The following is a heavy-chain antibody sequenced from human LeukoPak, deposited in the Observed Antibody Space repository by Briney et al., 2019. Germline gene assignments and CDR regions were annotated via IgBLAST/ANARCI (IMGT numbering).Heavy chain of an antibody. J-gene: IGHJ4*02. V-gene: IGHV3-30-3*01. Sequence: PGGSLRLSCAASGFTFDDYAMHWVRQAPGKGLEWVAVISYDGSNKYYADSVKGRFTISRDNSKNTLYLQMNSLRAEDTAVYYCARDGGNPGYYFDYWGQGTLVTVSS. CDR2: ISYDGSNK. CDR1: GFTFDDYA. D-gene: IGHD4-23*01. CDR3: ARDGGNPGYYFDY.